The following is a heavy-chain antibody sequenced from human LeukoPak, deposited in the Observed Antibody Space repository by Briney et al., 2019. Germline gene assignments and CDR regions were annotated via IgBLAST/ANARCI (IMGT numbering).Heavy chain of an antibody. Sequence: PSETLSLTCAVYGGSFSGYYWSWIRQPPGKGLEWIGEINHSGSTNYNPSLKSRVTISVDTSKNQFSLKLSSVTAADTAVYYRARGESHGSGSFDYWGQGTLVTVSS. D-gene: IGHD3-10*01. J-gene: IGHJ4*02. CDR3: ARGESHGSGSFDY. CDR2: INHSGST. CDR1: GGSFSGYY. V-gene: IGHV4-34*01.